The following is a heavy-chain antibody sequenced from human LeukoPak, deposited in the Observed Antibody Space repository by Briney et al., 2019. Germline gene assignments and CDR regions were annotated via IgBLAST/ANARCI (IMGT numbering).Heavy chain of an antibody. V-gene: IGHV4-61*01. CDR3: ARARVGDKAVDY. CDR1: GYSISSGYY. CDR2: IYYSGTA. Sequence: SETLSLTCTVSGYSISSGYYWTWIRQTPGKGLEWIGYIYYSGTANYNPSLKSRVTISVDTSKNQFSLKLSSVTAADTALYYCARARVGDKAVDYWGQGTLVTVSS. J-gene: IGHJ4*02. D-gene: IGHD3-16*01.